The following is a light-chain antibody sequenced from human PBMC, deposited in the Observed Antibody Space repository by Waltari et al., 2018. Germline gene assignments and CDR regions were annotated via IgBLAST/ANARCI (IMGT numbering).Light chain of an antibody. CDR1: SSYVGGYAN. CDR2: DVS. Sequence: QSALTQPRSVSGSPGQSVPLSCTGTSSYVGGYANVPWYQQHPGKAPNLMIYDVSKRPSGVPYRFSGSKSGNTASLTISGLQAEDEADYYCCSYAGSYTVVFGGGTKLTVL. CDR3: CSYAGSYTVV. J-gene: IGLJ2*01. V-gene: IGLV2-11*01.